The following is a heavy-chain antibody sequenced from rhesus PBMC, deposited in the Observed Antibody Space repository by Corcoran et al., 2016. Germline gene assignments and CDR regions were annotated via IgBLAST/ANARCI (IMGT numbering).Heavy chain of an antibody. CDR1: GGSISSGYG. V-gene: IGHV4S7*01. CDR3: ARVGVLGIGGLDS. D-gene: IGHD5-42*01. J-gene: IGHJ6*01. CDR2: IFGSIGST. Sequence: QLQLQESGPGLVKPSETLSLTCAVSGGSISSGYGWSWIRPPPGKGLEWIGNIFGSIGSTYDNPSRNSRVTISTDTSKNQFSLKLSSVTAADTAVYYCARVGVLGIGGLDSWGQGVVVTVSS.